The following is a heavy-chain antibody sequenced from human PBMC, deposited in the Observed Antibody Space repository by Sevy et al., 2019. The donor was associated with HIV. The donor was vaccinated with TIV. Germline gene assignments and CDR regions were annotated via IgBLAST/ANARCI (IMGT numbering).Heavy chain of an antibody. J-gene: IGHJ4*02. CDR2: INPNTGDT. CDR3: ARLGYSDPSGQYYGGGADYFDY. CDR1: GYTFSVHY. D-gene: IGHD3-22*01. Sequence: ASVKVSCSTSGYTFSVHYIYWVRQAAGQGLEWMGWINPNTGDTNFSPKFQGRVTMTRDSSINTAYMELSRLTSAETAGYFCARLGYSDPSGQYYGGGADYFDYWGQGTLVTVSS. V-gene: IGHV1-2*02.